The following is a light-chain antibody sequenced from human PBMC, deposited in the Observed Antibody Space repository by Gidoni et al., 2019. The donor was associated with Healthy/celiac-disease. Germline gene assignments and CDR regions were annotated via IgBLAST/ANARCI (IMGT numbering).Light chain of an antibody. J-gene: IGKJ1*01. CDR1: QSVSSN. V-gene: IGKV3-15*01. Sequence: EIVLTQSPATLSVSPGERATLSCRASQSVSSNLAWYQQKPGQAPRLLIYGASTRATGIPARFSGSGSGTEFTLTISSLQSEDFAVYYCQQYNNWPPWTFTKXPRWKSN. CDR3: QQYNNWPPWT. CDR2: GAS.